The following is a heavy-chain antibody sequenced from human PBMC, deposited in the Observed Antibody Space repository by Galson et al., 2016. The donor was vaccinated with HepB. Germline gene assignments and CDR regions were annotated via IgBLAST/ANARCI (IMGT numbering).Heavy chain of an antibody. J-gene: IGHJ4*02. CDR1: GYIFTHYW. D-gene: IGHD3-22*01. CDR3: ARRFGPSPESRGNYGGFDY. Sequence: QSGAEVKKAGESLKISCKSSGYIFTHYWIGWVRQMPGKGLEWMGTLYPGDSDAIYSPAFQGQVTISADKSISTAYLRWNSLRASDTAMYYCARRFGPSPESRGNYGGFDYWGQGTLVTVSS. V-gene: IGHV5-51*01. CDR2: LYPGDSDA.